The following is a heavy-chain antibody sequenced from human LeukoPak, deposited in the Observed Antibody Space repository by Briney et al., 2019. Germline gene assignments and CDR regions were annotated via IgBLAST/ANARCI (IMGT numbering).Heavy chain of an antibody. D-gene: IGHD4-11*01. V-gene: IGHV1-18*01. CDR1: GYSFASYG. CDR3: ARDIGDNTVWPGYYYGMDV. CDR2: ISAYNGNT. J-gene: IGHJ6*02. Sequence: GASVNVSCKASGYSFASYGISWVRRAPGQGLEWMGWISAYNGNTNYAQKLQGRVTMTTDTSTSTAYMELRSLRSDDTAVYYCARDIGDNTVWPGYYYGMDVWGQGTTVTVSS.